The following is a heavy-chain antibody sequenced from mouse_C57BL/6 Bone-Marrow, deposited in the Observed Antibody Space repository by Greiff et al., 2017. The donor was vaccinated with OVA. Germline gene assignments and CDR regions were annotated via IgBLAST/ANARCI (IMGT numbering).Heavy chain of an antibody. V-gene: IGHV1-66*01. CDR3: ARGGTWFAY. CDR2: IYPGSGNT. J-gene: IGHJ3*01. Sequence: QVQLKESGPELVKPGASVKISCKASGYSFTSYYIHWVKQRPGQGLEWIGWIYPGSGNTKYNEKFKGKATLTADTSSSTAYMQLSSLTSEDSAVYYCARGGTWFAYWGQGTLVTVSA. CDR1: GYSFTSYY.